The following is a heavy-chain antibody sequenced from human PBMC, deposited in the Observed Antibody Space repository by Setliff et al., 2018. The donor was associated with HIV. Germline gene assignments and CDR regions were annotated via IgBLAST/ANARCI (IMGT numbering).Heavy chain of an antibody. CDR3: ATLDYYGSQTYNLALHY. CDR1: GGAFSSYA. D-gene: IGHD3-10*01. Sequence: ASVKVSCKASGGAFSSYALSWVRQAPGQGLEWMGGIIPIFGTANYAQNLRGRITITADTSTDTAYMELNSLRSEDTAMYYCATLDYYGSQTYNLALHYWGQGTLVTVS. V-gene: IGHV1-69*06. CDR2: IIPIFGTA. J-gene: IGHJ4*02.